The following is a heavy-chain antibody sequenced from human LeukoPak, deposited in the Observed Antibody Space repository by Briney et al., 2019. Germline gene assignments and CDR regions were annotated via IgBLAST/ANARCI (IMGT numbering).Heavy chain of an antibody. V-gene: IGHV1-18*04. J-gene: IGHJ4*02. Sequence: ASVKVSCKASGYAFSFYGVSWVRQAPGQGLEWMGWISAHNGDTYSAQKFQGRVTMTTDISTSTAYMELRSLRSDDTAVYYCARDGSGTHYNVPRRHWGQGTLVTVSS. D-gene: IGHD3-10*01. CDR1: GYAFSFYG. CDR3: ARDGSGTHYNVPRRH. CDR2: ISAHNGDT.